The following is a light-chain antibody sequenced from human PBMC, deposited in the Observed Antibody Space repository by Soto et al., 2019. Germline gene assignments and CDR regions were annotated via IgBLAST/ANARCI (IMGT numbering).Light chain of an antibody. V-gene: IGKV3-15*01. Sequence: EIVMTQSPATLSVSPGGEATLSCRASQSVRRNLAWYQQKPGQAPSLLIFDASTRATGVPARFSGSGSGTEFTLTISSLQSEDFAVYYCQHYYNWPPGGTFGQATKVEI. CDR3: QHYYNWPPGGT. CDR2: DAS. CDR1: QSVRRN. J-gene: IGKJ1*01.